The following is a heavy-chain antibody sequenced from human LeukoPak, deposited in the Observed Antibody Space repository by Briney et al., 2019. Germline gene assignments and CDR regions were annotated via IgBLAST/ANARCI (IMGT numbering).Heavy chain of an antibody. CDR3: ARGSSSWYRAANFDY. CDR1: AYSFSTYD. V-gene: IGHV1-8*03. J-gene: IGHJ4*02. Sequence: ASVKVSCKASAYSFSTYDINWVRQATGQGLEWMGWMNPDSGNTGYAQKFQGRVTITRNTSISTAYMELSSLRSEDTAVYYCARGSSSWYRAANFDYWGQGTLVTVSS. D-gene: IGHD6-13*01. CDR2: MNPDSGNT.